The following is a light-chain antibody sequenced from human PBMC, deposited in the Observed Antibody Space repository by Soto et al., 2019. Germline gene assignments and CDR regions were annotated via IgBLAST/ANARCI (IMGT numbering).Light chain of an antibody. V-gene: IGKV3-11*01. CDR2: DAS. CDR3: QQRSNWLT. J-gene: IGKJ4*01. CDR1: QSVSSY. Sequence: EIVLTQSPATLSLSPGERATLSCRASQSVSSYLAWYQQKPGQAPRLLIYDASNRATVIPARFSGSGSGTDFTLTSSILEAEDFAVYYCQQRSNWLTFGGGTKVEIK.